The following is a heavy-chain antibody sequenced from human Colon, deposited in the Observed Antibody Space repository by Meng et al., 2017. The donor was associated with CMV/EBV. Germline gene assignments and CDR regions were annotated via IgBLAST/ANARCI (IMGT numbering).Heavy chain of an antibody. CDR2: INQDGSET. J-gene: IGHJ3*01. CDR1: GFPFNTYW. CDR3: ARAKYCISSSCPPSDSFDF. V-gene: IGHV3-7*01. Sequence: GESLKISCAASGFPFNTYWTTWVRQAPGKGLEWVANINQDGSETYSVDSVKGRFTISRDNAKNSLFLQMNSLRAEDTAVYYCARAKYCISSSCPPSDSFDFWGQGTKVTVSS. D-gene: IGHD2-2*01.